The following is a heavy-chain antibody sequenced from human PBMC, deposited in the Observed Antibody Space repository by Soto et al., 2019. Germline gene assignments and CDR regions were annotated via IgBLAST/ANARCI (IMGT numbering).Heavy chain of an antibody. D-gene: IGHD2-15*01. CDR2: IQQDGSEK. Sequence: EVQLVESGGGLVQPGGSLRLSCAASGFIFSTYWMSWVRQIPGKGLEWVANIQQDGSEKYYVASVKGRFTIARDNDKNYRFLQMNCLRVEDMAVYYCAGDRGWNIVVLPASVDFWGQGALVTVSS. CDR3: AGDRGWNIVVLPASVDF. V-gene: IGHV3-7*01. CDR1: GFIFSTYW. J-gene: IGHJ4*02.